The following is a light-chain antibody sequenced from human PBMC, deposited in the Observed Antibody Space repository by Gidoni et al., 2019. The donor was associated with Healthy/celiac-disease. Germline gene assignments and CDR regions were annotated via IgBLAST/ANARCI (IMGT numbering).Light chain of an antibody. Sequence: VVFTHSPATLSLSPGERATLPCRASQSVSSYVVWYQQKPGQAPRPLIDDASNMQTGIPARFSGSGSGTEFTLTISSLEPEDFAVYYCQQRSNWPLTFGGGTKVEIK. J-gene: IGKJ4*01. CDR3: QQRSNWPLT. CDR1: QSVSSY. CDR2: DAS. V-gene: IGKV3-11*01.